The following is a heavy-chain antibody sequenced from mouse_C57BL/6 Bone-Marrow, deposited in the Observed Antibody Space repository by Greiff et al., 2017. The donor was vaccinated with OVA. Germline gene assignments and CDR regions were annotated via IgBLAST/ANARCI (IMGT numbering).Heavy chain of an antibody. D-gene: IGHD2-4*01. J-gene: IGHJ2*01. V-gene: IGHV5-2*01. Sequence: EVQLQESGGGLVQPGESLKLSCESSEYEFPSHDMSWVRQTPEKRLELVAAINSDGGSTYYPDTLERRFIISRDNTKKTLYLQMSSLRSEDTALYYCARPSYDYGFDYWGQGTTLTVSS. CDR2: INSDGGST. CDR3: ARPSYDYGFDY. CDR1: EYEFPSHD.